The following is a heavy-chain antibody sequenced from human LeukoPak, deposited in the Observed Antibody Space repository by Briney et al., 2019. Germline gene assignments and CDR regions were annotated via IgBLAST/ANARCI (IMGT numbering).Heavy chain of an antibody. CDR2: ISGYNGNT. CDR3: ATLSDYRGSRPFDI. D-gene: IGHD4-23*01. Sequence: ASVKVSCKASGYTFTSYGISWVRQAPGQGLKWRGWISGYNGNTNYAQKLQGRVTTTTDTSTSTAFMELRSLPSDDTAVYYCATLSDYRGSRPFDILGQGTMFTVSS. J-gene: IGHJ3*02. CDR1: GYTFTSYG. V-gene: IGHV1-18*01.